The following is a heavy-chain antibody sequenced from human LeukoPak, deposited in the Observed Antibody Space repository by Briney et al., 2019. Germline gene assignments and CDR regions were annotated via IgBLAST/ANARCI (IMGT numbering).Heavy chain of an antibody. Sequence: SETLSLTCTVSGGSISSSSYYWGWIPQPPGKGLKWIGSIYCSGSTYYNPSLKSRVTISVDTSKSQFSLKLSSVTAADTAVCYCARAGLGTYYGTYYFDYWGQGTLVTVSS. J-gene: IGHJ4*02. CDR2: IYCSGST. CDR3: ARAGLGTYYGTYYFDY. D-gene: IGHD1-26*01. CDR1: GGSISSSSYY. V-gene: IGHV4-39*01.